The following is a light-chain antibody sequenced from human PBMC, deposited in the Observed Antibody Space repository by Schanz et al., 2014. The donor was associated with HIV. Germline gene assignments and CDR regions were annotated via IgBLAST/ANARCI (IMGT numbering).Light chain of an antibody. CDR2: GAS. CDR1: QTVNPYS. CDR3: QQYSDWPPST. Sequence: EIVLTQSPGTLSLSPGERATLSCRASQTVNPYSLAWYQQKRGQAPRLLIYGASSRATGIPDTFSGSGSGTEFTLTISGLQSEDFALYYCQQYSDWPPSTFGQGTKVEIK. J-gene: IGKJ2*01. V-gene: IGKV3-20*01.